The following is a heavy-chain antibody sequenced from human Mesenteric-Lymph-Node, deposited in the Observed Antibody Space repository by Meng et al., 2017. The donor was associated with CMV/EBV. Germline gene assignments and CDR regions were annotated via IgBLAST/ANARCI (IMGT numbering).Heavy chain of an antibody. CDR2: ISSSGSTM. V-gene: IGHV3-48*03. CDR3: AKDSGSYD. Sequence: GESLKISCAASGFTFSNYEMNWVRQAPGKGLEWASYISSSGSTMHYADSVKGRFTISRDNAKSSLHLQMNSLRVEDTAVYYCAKDSGSYDWGQGTLVTVSS. J-gene: IGHJ4*02. CDR1: GFTFSNYE. D-gene: IGHD1-26*01.